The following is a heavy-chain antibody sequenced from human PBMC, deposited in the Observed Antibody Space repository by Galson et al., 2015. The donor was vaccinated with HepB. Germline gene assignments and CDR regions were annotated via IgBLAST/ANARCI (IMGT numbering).Heavy chain of an antibody. D-gene: IGHD2-21*01. J-gene: IGHJ4*01. CDR2: IWADGSTQ. CDR1: GFAFSDFG. V-gene: IGHV3-33*01. CDR3: AREAHIAVAAFDS. Sequence: SLRLSCAASGFAFSDFGIHWVRQAPGKGLEWVALIWADGSTQHYADSVRGRLRISRDNSKNTVYLQMNSLRADDTAVYYCAREAHIAVAAFDSWGQEPWSPSPQ.